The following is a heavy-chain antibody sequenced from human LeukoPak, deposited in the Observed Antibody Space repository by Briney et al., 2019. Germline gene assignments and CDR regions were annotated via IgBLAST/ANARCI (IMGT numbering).Heavy chain of an antibody. D-gene: IGHD3-10*02. CDR3: AELGITMIGGV. J-gene: IGHJ6*04. CDR2: IRSGGTTV. V-gene: IGHV3-11*04. Sequence: GGSLTLSCEASGFSFSDNYMTWIRQPPGKGLEWIAYIRSGGTTVYYADSVKGRFTISRDDAKNSLYLQMNSLRAEDTAVYYCAELGITMIGGVWGKGTTVTISS. CDR1: GFSFSDNY.